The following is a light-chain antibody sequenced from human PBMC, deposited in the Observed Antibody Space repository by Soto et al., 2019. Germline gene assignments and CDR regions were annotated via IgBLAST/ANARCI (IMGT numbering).Light chain of an antibody. CDR3: TAWDTSLTGHLV. CDR1: TSNIGSHS. V-gene: IGLV1-44*01. J-gene: IGLJ2*01. Sequence: QSVLTQPPSASGAPGQTVTISCSGTTSNIGSHSVNWYRQLPGTAPKVVMFSNDERPSGAPDRFSGSKSGTSASLTITGLQSEDEADYYCTAWDTSLTGHLVFGGGTKLTVL. CDR2: SND.